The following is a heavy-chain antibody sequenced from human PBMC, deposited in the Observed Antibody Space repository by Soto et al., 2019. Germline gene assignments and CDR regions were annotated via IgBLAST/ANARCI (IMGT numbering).Heavy chain of an antibody. CDR2: IWYDGSNK. Sequence: PGGSLRLSCAASGFTFSSYAMSWVRQAPGKGLEWVAVIWYDGSNKYYADSVKGRFTISRDNSKNTLYLQMNSLRAEDTAVYYCARDRQWELPGGIDYWGQGTLVTVSS. D-gene: IGHD1-26*01. V-gene: IGHV3-33*08. CDR1: GFTFSSYA. J-gene: IGHJ4*02. CDR3: ARDRQWELPGGIDY.